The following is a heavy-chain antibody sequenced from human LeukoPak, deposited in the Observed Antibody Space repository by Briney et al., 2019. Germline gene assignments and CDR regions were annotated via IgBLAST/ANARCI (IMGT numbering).Heavy chain of an antibody. CDR2: INPNSGCT. Sequence: ASVKVSCKASGYTFTGYYMHWVRQAPGQGPEWMGRINPNSGCTNYAQKFQGRVTMTRDTSISTAYMELSRLRCDDTAVYYCARGLYYYDSSGYRSSHDYWGQGTLVTVSS. CDR1: GYTFTGYY. D-gene: IGHD3-22*01. J-gene: IGHJ4*02. V-gene: IGHV1-2*06. CDR3: ARGLYYYDSSGYRSSHDY.